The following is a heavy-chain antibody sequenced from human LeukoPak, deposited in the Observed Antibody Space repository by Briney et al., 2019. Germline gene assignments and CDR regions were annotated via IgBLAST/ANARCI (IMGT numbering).Heavy chain of an antibody. Sequence: GGSLRLSCAASGFTFDGYGMSWVRQVPGKGLEWVSGTNWNGRSIGYADSVKGRFTISRDNAKNSLYVQMNSLRAEDTALYYCAKDKRYDSGGYFDYWGQGTLVTVSS. D-gene: IGHD3-22*01. J-gene: IGHJ4*02. CDR3: AKDKRYDSGGYFDY. CDR1: GFTFDGYG. V-gene: IGHV3-20*04. CDR2: TNWNGRSI.